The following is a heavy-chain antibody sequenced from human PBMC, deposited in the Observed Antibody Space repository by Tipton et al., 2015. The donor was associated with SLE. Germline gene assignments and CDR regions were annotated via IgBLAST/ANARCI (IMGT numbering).Heavy chain of an antibody. V-gene: IGHV4-34*01. J-gene: IGHJ2*01. Sequence: TLSLTCAVYGGSISDYYWSWIRQTPGEGLEWIGEINHSGGGRCSNYHPSLKSLVTISVNTSKNQFFRNLSSVTAADTAVYYCASACDGSPRYSDHRGCGSLVTVSS. D-gene: IGHD5-24*01. CDR2: INHSGGGRCS. CDR1: GGSISDYY. CDR3: ASACDGSPRYSDH.